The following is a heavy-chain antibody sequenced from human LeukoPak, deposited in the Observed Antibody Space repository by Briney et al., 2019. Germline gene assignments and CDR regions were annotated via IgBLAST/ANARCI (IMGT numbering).Heavy chain of an antibody. CDR1: GFTVSSNY. D-gene: IGHD3-10*01. Sequence: PGGSLRLSCAASGFTVSSNYMSWVRQAPGKGLEWVSVIYSGGSTYYADSVKGRFTISRDNSKNTLYLQMNSLRAEDTAVYYCARDRSDGVWYAFDIWGQGTMVTVSS. V-gene: IGHV3-66*01. J-gene: IGHJ3*02. CDR2: IYSGGST. CDR3: ARDRSDGVWYAFDI.